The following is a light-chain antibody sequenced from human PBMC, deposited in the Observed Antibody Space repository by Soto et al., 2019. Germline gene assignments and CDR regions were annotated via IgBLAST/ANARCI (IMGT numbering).Light chain of an antibody. CDR2: GAS. CDR3: QQFGISWT. V-gene: IGKV3-20*01. CDR1: QSVSSSY. Sequence: DIVLTQSPGTLSLSPGERSPLSCRARQSVSSSYLAWYQQNPGQAPRLLIYGASSRATGIPDRFSGSGSGTDFTLTISRMEPEDFAVYYCQQFGISWTSGQGTKVEIK. J-gene: IGKJ1*01.